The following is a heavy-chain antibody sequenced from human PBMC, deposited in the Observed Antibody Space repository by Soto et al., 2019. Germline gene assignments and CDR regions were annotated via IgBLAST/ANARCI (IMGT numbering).Heavy chain of an antibody. V-gene: IGHV2-5*01. CDR1: GRSLSPSGGG. J-gene: IGHJ6*02. CDR3: AHTDITIFGVATMDV. D-gene: IGHD3-3*01. CDR2: IYWNDDK. Sequence: ESHLTLVNPTQSLRLTCTFSGRSLSPSGGGVGWIRQPPGKALEWLALIYWNDDKRYSPSLKSRLTITKDTSKNQVVLTMTNMDPVDTATYYCAHTDITIFGVATMDVWGQGTTVTVSS.